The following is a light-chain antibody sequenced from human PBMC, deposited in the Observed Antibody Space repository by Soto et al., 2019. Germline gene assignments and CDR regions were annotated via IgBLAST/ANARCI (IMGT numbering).Light chain of an antibody. Sequence: HSALTQPASVSGSPGQSIAISCTGTSSDVGSYKYVSWYRQYPGKAPKLLIYEVNNRPSGVSNRFSGSKSGNTASLTISGIQVEDEGDYYCSTNLSRTSLRVFGGGTKVTVL. CDR3: STNLSRTSLRV. CDR1: SSDVGSYKY. CDR2: EVN. J-gene: IGLJ3*02. V-gene: IGLV2-14*01.